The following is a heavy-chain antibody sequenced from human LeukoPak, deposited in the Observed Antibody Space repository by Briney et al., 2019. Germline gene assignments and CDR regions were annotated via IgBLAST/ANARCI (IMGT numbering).Heavy chain of an antibody. V-gene: IGHV3-23*01. CDR3: ASRPRADMGPLDY. D-gene: IGHD1-14*01. CDR1: GFTFSSCA. Sequence: TGGSLRLSCAASGFTFSSCAMTWVRQAPGKGLEWVASITGDGTRTYYTDSVKGRFIISRDNSKNTLYLQMNSLRADETAIYYCASRPRADMGPLDYWGQGTLVTVST. J-gene: IGHJ4*02. CDR2: ITGDGTRT.